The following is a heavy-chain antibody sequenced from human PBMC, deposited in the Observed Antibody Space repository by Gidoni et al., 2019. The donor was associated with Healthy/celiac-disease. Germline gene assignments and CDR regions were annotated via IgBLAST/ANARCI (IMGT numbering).Heavy chain of an antibody. CDR2: INHSGST. V-gene: IGHV4-34*01. J-gene: IGHJ4*02. CDR3: ARGRGRYCSGGSCYPLRYFDY. Sequence: QVQLQQWVAGLLKPSETLSLTCPVHGGPFSGYSLTWIRQPPGNGLEWIGEINHSGSTNSNPSLKSRVTISVDTSKNQFSLKLSSVTAADTAVYYCARGRGRYCSGGSCYPLRYFDYWGQGTLVTVSS. CDR1: GGPFSGYS. D-gene: IGHD2-15*01.